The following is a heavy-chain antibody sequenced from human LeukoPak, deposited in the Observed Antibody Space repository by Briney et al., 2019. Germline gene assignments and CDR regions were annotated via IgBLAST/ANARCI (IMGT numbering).Heavy chain of an antibody. CDR1: GVTFDDYA. D-gene: IGHD3-10*01. J-gene: IGHJ4*02. CDR3: AKDGSGSYWYFDY. CDR2: ISWNSGSI. V-gene: IGHV3-9*01. Sequence: PGRSLRLSCEASGVTFDDYAMHWERPATGKGLDWVTGISWNSGSIGYADSVKGRFTISRDNAKNSLYLQMNSLRAEDTALYYCAKDGSGSYWYFDYWGQGTLVTVSS.